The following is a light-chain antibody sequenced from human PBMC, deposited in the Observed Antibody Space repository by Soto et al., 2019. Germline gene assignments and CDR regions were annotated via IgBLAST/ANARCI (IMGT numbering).Light chain of an antibody. CDR1: QGISNS. V-gene: IGKV1-17*03. J-gene: IGKJ4*02. CDR3: LQYNSHPLT. Sequence: DIQMTQSPSAMSASLGDRVTITCRASQGISNSLAWFQQKPGKVPKRLINAASTLQSGVPSRFRGIGSGTAFTLTISSLQPEDFATYYCLQYNSHPLTFGGWTKVEIK. CDR2: AAS.